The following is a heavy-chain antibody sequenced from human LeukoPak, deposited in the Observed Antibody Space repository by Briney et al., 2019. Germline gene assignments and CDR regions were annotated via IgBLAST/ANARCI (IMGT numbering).Heavy chain of an antibody. D-gene: IGHD3-9*01. CDR2: ISYDGSNK. Sequence: GGSLRLSCAASGITFSSYAMHWVRQAPGKGLEWVAVISYDGSNKYYAGSVQGRFTISRDNSKNTLYLQMNSLRAEDTAVYYCARDFRTYYDILTGHDYWGQGTLVTVSS. V-gene: IGHV3-30-3*01. J-gene: IGHJ4*02. CDR1: GITFSSYA. CDR3: ARDFRTYYDILTGHDY.